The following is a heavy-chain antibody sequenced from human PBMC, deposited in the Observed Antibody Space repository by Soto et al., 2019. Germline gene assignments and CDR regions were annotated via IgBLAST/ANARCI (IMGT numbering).Heavy chain of an antibody. Sequence: SETLSLTCTVSGGSISSSSYYWGWIRQPPGKGLEWIGSIYYSGSTYYNPSLKSRVTISVDTSKNQFSLKLSSVTAADTAVYYCVRHDYYYYYMDVWGKGTTVTVSS. V-gene: IGHV4-39*01. CDR1: GGSISSSSYY. CDR2: IYYSGST. J-gene: IGHJ6*03. CDR3: VRHDYYYYYMDV.